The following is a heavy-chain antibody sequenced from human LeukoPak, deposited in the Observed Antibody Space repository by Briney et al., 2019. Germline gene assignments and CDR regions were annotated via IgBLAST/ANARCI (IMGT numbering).Heavy chain of an antibody. D-gene: IGHD5-24*01. J-gene: IGHJ4*02. CDR1: GFSFSSYY. Sequence: PGGSLRLSCAASGFSFSSYYMSWVRQAPGKGLECVAHKKADGGQEPCVDSVKGRFTVSRDNAKNSVFLQMNSLRVEDTAMYYCARWRGQQSEFDLWGQGTLVTVSS. CDR3: ARWRGQQSEFDL. V-gene: IGHV3-7*01. CDR2: KKADGGQE.